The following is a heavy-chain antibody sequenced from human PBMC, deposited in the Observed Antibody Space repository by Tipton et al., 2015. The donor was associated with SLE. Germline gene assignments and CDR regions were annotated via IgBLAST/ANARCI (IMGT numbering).Heavy chain of an antibody. CDR2: INHSGGT. V-gene: IGHV4-34*01. CDR1: GGSFSGYH. CDR3: ARHAVEYSGLVAFSV. D-gene: IGHD2/OR15-2a*01. Sequence: TLSLTCAVYGGSFSGYHWSWIRQPPGKGLEWIGEINHSGGTNHNSSLKSRVTIIVDTSKIQFSLKLRSVTAADTAVYYCARHAVEYSGLVAFSVWGQATMVTVSS. J-gene: IGHJ3*01.